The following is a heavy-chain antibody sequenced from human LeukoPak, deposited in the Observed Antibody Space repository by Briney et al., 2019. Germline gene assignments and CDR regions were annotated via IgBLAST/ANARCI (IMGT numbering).Heavy chain of an antibody. Sequence: ETLSLTCAVYGGSFSGYYWSWIRQPPGKGLEWVSAISGSGGSTYYADSVKGRFTISRDNSKNTLYLQMNSLRAEDTAVYYRAKEYSSSWYARIWDYWGQGTLVTVSS. CDR1: GGSFSGYY. CDR3: AKEYSSSWYARIWDY. CDR2: ISGSGGST. J-gene: IGHJ4*02. D-gene: IGHD6-13*01. V-gene: IGHV3-23*01.